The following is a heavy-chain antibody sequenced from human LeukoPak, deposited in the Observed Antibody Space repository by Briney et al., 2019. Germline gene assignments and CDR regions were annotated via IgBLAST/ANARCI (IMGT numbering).Heavy chain of an antibody. CDR3: ARALAAAAGRRAGMMGD. Sequence: GASVKVSCKASGYTFTRYYMHWVRQAPGQGLEWMGIINSSGGGTSYAQKFQGRVTMTRDMSTSTVYMELSSLRSEDTAVYYCARALAAAAGRRAGMMGDWGQGTLATVSS. D-gene: IGHD6-13*01. V-gene: IGHV1-46*01. CDR1: GYTFTRYY. J-gene: IGHJ4*02. CDR2: INSSGGGT.